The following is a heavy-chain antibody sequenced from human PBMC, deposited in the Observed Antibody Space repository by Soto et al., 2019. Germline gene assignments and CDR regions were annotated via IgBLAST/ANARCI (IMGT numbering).Heavy chain of an antibody. V-gene: IGHV4-39*01. J-gene: IGHJ5*02. D-gene: IGHD2-15*01. CDR2: IYYSGTT. CDR1: GGSISSSSYY. CDR3: TRFRRSIAGVLDWFDP. Sequence: ETLSLTCTVSGGSISSSSYYWVWIRQPPGKGLEWIGNIYYSGTTYYNPSLESRVTISVDTSKNQFTLKLSSVTAADTAMYYCTRFRRSIAGVLDWFDPWGQGTLVTVSS.